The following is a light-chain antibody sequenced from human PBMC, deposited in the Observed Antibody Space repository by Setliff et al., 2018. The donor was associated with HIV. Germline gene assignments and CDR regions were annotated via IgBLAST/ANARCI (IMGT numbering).Light chain of an antibody. Sequence: QSALTQPASVSGSPGQSITISCTGTRTDIGDYDFVSWYQQHPGKAPKLIIFDVSDRPLGVSSRFSGSKSGNTASLTISGLQAEDEAHYYCGSYLTLRPYVFGPGTKV. J-gene: IGLJ1*01. CDR1: RTDIGDYDF. V-gene: IGLV2-14*01. CDR2: DVS. CDR3: GSYLTLRPYV.